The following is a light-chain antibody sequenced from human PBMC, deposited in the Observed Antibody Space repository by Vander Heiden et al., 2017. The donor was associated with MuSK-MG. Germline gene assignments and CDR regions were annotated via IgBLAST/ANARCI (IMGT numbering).Light chain of an antibody. J-gene: IGLJ2*01. CDR1: SSDSGAYNF. Sequence: QSALPQPAPVSGPPRQSITISSTGTSSDSGAYNFVAWYRQHPGKAPKLVLYDGTMRPSGVSNRFSGSKSGNTASLTISGLQAEDEADYYCNSYATSNTWVFGGGTKLTVL. CDR3: NSYATSNTWV. CDR2: DGT. V-gene: IGLV2-14*01.